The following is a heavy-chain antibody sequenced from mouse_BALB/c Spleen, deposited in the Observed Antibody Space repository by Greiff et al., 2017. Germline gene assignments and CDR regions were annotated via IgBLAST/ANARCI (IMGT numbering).Heavy chain of an antibody. J-gene: IGHJ2*01. CDR1: GFNIKDTY. V-gene: IGHV14-3*02. CDR3: ASLGYDEEFDY. Sequence: EVKLQESGAELVKPGASVKLSCTASGFNIKDTYMHWVKQRPEQGLEWIGRIDPANGNTKYDPKFQGKATITADTSSNTAYLQLSSLTSEDTAVYYCASLGYDEEFDYWGQGTTLTVSS. D-gene: IGHD2-2*01. CDR2: IDPANGNT.